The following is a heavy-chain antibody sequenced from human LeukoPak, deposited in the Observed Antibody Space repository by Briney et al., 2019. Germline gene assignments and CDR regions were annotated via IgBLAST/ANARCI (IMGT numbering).Heavy chain of an antibody. Sequence: GGSLRPSCAASGFTFSSYSMNWVRQAPGKGLEWVSYISSSSSTIYYADSVKGRFTISRDNAKNSLYLQMNSLRAEDTALYYCAKGEGDYENYYYYGMDVWGQGTTVTVSS. J-gene: IGHJ6*02. V-gene: IGHV3-48*01. CDR1: GFTFSSYS. CDR2: ISSSSSTI. D-gene: IGHD4-17*01. CDR3: AKGEGDYENYYYYGMDV.